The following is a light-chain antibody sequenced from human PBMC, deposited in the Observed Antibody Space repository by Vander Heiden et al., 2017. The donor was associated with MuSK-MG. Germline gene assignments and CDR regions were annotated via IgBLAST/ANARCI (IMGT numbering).Light chain of an antibody. CDR3: QQDGNLPLT. CDR2: DAS. CDR1: QDIGNY. Sequence: DIQMTQSPSSLSASVGDRVTITCQASQDIGNYLNWYQQKPGKAPKLLIYDASNLETGVPSRFSGGGSETDFTFTISRVQPEDIATYYCQQDGNLPLTFGGGTRVEI. V-gene: IGKV1-33*01. J-gene: IGKJ4*01.